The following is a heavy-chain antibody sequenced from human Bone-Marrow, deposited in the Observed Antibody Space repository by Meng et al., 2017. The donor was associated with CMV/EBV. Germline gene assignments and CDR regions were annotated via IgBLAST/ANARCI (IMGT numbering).Heavy chain of an antibody. J-gene: IGHJ5*02. CDR3: ARDIVVVPAAYDSSGYYASHH. CDR2: IYSGGSST. Sequence: WVRQAPGKGLEWVSVIYSGGSSTYYADSVKGRFTISRDNSKNTLYLQMNSLRAEDTAVYYCARDIVVVPAAYDSSGYYASHHWGQGTLVTVSS. V-gene: IGHV3-23*03. D-gene: IGHD2-2*01.